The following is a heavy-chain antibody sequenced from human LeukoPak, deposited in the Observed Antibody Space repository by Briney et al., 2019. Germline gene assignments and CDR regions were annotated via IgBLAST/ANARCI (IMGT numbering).Heavy chain of an antibody. V-gene: IGHV3-30*18. J-gene: IGHJ4*02. CDR3: AKGETWAFDY. CDR2: ISYDGSNK. CDR1: GFTFSSYG. D-gene: IGHD1-26*01. Sequence: GGSLRLSCAASGFTFSSYGMHWVRQAPGKGLEWVAVISYDGSNKYYADSVKGQFTISRDNSKNTLYLQMNSLRAEDTAVYYCAKGETWAFDYWGQGTLVTVSS.